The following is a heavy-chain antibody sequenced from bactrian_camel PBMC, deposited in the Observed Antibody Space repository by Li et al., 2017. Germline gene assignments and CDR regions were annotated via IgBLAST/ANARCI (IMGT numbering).Heavy chain of an antibody. D-gene: IGHD2*01. CDR1: GFTFSGHY. Sequence: HVQLVESGGGLVQPGGSLRLSCAASGFTFSGHYMSWVRQTPDKGLEWVSSIYVDGTHTYYADSVKGRFTISTDNTRNTLYLQMNSPASDDTALYYCALDYRAGTPNYLGQGPRSPSP. J-gene: IGHJ4*01. V-gene: IGHV3-2*01. CDR2: IYVDGTHT.